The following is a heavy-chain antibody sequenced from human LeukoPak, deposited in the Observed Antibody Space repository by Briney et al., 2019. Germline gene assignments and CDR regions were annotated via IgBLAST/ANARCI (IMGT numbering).Heavy chain of an antibody. Sequence: GGSLRLSCAASGFTFSNYVICWVRQAPGNGLEWVATLWYDGGNKYYADSVRGRFTISRDNSKNAVYLQMNSLRAEDTAVYYCARERGSYMDVWGQGTTVTVSS. V-gene: IGHV3-33*07. CDR2: LWYDGGNK. D-gene: IGHD3-10*01. J-gene: IGHJ6*02. CDR1: GFTFSNYV. CDR3: ARERGSYMDV.